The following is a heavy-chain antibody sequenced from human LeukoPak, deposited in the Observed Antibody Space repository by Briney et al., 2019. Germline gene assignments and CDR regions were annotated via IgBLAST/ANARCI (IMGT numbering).Heavy chain of an antibody. Sequence: PGRSLRLSCAASGFSFSFHGMHWVRQAPGKGLEWVALIWHDGSNIHYADSVKGRLSISRDNSKNTLFLQMNSLRVDDTAVYYCAGSIGYCSNGVRAEGLHYWGQGTLVTVSS. J-gene: IGHJ4*02. D-gene: IGHD2-8*01. CDR3: AGSIGYCSNGVRAEGLHY. V-gene: IGHV3-33*01. CDR1: GFSFSFHG. CDR2: IWHDGSNI.